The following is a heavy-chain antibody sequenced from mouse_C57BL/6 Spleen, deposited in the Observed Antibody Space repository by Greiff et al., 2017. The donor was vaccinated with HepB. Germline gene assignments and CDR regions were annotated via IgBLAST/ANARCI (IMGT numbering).Heavy chain of an antibody. CDR1: GYSFTGYY. Sequence: VQLQQSGPELVKPGASVKISCKASGYSFTGYYMNWVKQSPEKSLEWIGEINPSTGGTTYNQKFKAKATLTVDKSSSTAYMQLKSLTSEDSAVYYCARLDSSGYDWGQGTLVTVSA. V-gene: IGHV1-42*01. D-gene: IGHD3-2*02. J-gene: IGHJ3*01. CDR3: ARLDSSGYD. CDR2: INPSTGGT.